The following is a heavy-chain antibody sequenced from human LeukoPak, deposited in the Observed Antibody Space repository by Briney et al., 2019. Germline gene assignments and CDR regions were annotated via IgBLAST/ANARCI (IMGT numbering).Heavy chain of an antibody. CDR1: GYTFTRHY. CDR3: ARNESSSSVVGEDYYYYYYMDV. V-gene: IGHV1-46*01. J-gene: IGHJ6*03. Sequence: ASVKVSCKASGYTFTRHYMHWVRQAPGQGLEWMGVINPGGSWTSYAQKFQGRVTMTRDMSTSTDYMELSSLRSEDTAVYYCARNESSSSVVGEDYYYYYYMDVWGKGTTVTVSS. CDR2: INPGGSWT. D-gene: IGHD6-6*01.